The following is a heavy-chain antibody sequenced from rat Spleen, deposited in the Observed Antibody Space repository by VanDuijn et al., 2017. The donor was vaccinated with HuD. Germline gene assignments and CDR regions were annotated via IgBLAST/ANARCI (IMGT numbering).Heavy chain of an antibody. Sequence: EVQLVESGGGLVQPGRSMKLSCAASGFTFSNYDMAWVRQAPTKGLEWVASINYDGSSTYYRDSVKGRFTISRDNAKNTVDMQLSSLRSEDTAMYFCASRDYWGQGVMVTVSS. CDR3: ASRDY. J-gene: IGHJ2*01. CDR1: GFTFSNYD. V-gene: IGHV5-7*01. CDR2: INYDGSST.